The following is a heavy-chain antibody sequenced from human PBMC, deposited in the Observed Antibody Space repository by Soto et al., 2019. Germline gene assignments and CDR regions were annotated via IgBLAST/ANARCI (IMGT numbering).Heavy chain of an antibody. CDR2: IIPILGIA. J-gene: IGHJ4*02. Sequence: ASVKVSCKASGGTFSSYTISWVRQAPGQGLEWMGRIIPILGIADYAQKFQGRVTITADKSTSTAYMELSSLRSEDTAVYYCARHCSSTSCYAYYLDNWSQGTLVTVSS. V-gene: IGHV1-69*02. CDR1: GGTFSSYT. CDR3: ARHCSSTSCYAYYLDN. D-gene: IGHD2-2*01.